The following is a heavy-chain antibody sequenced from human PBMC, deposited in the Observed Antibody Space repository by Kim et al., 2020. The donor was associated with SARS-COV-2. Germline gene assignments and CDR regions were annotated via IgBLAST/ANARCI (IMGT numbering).Heavy chain of an antibody. Sequence: NPSLTSRVTISVDTSKNQFSLKLSSVTAADTAVYYCARDAGSRGGMDVWGQGTTVTVSS. J-gene: IGHJ6*02. V-gene: IGHV4-59*01. CDR3: ARDAGSRGGMDV.